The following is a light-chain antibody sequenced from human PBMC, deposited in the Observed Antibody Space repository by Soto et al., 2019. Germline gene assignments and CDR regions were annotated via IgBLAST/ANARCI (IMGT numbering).Light chain of an antibody. CDR3: QQYGSSPT. CDR2: DVS. J-gene: IGKJ1*01. CDR1: QSVSSNY. V-gene: IGKV3-20*01. Sequence: IVLTQSPGTLSLSPGERATLSCRSSQSVSSNYLAWYQQKPDQAPRLVIYDVSGRATGIPDRFSGSGSGTDFTLTISRLEPEDFAVYYCQQYGSSPTFGQGTKVEIQ.